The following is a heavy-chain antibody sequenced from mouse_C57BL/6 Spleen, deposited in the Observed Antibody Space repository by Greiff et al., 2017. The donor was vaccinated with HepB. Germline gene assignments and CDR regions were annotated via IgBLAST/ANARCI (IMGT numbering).Heavy chain of an antibody. CDR1: GYTFTSYG. D-gene: IGHD1-1*01. Sequence: QVQLKQSGAELARPGASVKLSCKASGYTFTSYGISWVKQRTGQGLEWIGEIYPRSGNTYYNEKFKGKATLTADKSSSTAYMELRSLTSEDSAVYFCARDYYYGSSGDWYFDVWGTGTTVTVSS. V-gene: IGHV1-81*01. CDR3: ARDYYYGSSGDWYFDV. CDR2: IYPRSGNT. J-gene: IGHJ1*03.